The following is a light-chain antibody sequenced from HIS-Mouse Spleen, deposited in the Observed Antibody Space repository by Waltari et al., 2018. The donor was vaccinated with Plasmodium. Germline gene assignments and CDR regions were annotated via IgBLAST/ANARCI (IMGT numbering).Light chain of an antibody. Sequence: AIRMTQSPSSFSASTGDRVTITCRASQGISSYLAWYQQKPGKAPKHLIYAASTLQSGVPSRFSGSGSGTDFTLTISCLQSEDFATYYCRQYYSYPLTFGGGTKVEIK. CDR1: QGISSY. CDR3: RQYYSYPLT. CDR2: AAS. V-gene: IGKV1-8*01. J-gene: IGKJ4*01.